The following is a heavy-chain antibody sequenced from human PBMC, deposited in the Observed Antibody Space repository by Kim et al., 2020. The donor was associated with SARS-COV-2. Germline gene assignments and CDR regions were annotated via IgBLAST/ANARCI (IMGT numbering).Heavy chain of an antibody. Sequence: GTNYAQKFQGRVTMTRDTAISTAYMELSRLRSDDTAVYYCARDLLYAFDIWGQGTMVTVSS. V-gene: IGHV1-2*02. CDR2: GT. J-gene: IGHJ3*02. CDR3: ARDLLYAFDI.